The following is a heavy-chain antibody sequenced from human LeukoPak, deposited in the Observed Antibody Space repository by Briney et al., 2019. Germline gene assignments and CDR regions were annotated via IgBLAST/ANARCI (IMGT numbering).Heavy chain of an antibody. J-gene: IGHJ5*02. CDR2: VNPNSGGT. Sequence: ASVKVSCKASGYTFTDCYMYWVRQAPGQGLEWMGWVNPNSGGTNYAQKFQGRVTMTRDTSISTAYMELSRLRSDDTAVYYCARDLGYCSSTSCYPWFDPWGQGTLVTVSS. D-gene: IGHD2-2*01. V-gene: IGHV1-2*02. CDR1: GYTFTDCY. CDR3: ARDLGYCSSTSCYPWFDP.